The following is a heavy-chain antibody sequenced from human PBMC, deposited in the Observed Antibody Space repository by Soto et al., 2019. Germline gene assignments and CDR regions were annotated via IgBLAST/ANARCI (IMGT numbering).Heavy chain of an antibody. V-gene: IGHV1-18*01. CDR2: ISAYNGNT. D-gene: IGHD2-8*01. J-gene: IGHJ5*02. CDR3: ARVFSREAVLCDRFDP. Sequence: ASVKVSCKASGYTFTSYGISWVRQAPGQGLEWMGWISAYNGNTNYAQKLQGRVTMTTDTSTSTAYMELRSLRSDDTAVYYCARVFSREAVLCDRFDPWGQGTLVTVSS. CDR1: GYTFTSYG.